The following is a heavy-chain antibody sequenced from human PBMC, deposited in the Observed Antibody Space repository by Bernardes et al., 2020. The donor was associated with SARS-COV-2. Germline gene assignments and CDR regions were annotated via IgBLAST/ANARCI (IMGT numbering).Heavy chain of an antibody. Sequence: GGSLRLSCAASGFTVSVYWMHWVRPAPGKGLVWVARVNSDGSRITYADSVKGRFTISRDNAKNTLYLQMNSLRAGDTAVYYCARGRSGSIANAFDIWGQGTMVTVSS. CDR3: ARGRSGSIANAFDI. J-gene: IGHJ3*02. D-gene: IGHD6-6*01. CDR2: VNSDGSRI. V-gene: IGHV3-74*03. CDR1: GFTVSVYW.